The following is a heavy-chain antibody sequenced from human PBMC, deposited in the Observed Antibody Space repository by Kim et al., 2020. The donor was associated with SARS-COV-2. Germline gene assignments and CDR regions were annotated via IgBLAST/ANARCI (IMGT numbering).Heavy chain of an antibody. CDR3: ARGLWGRFDP. J-gene: IGHJ5*02. V-gene: IGHV6-1*01. D-gene: IGHD3-16*01. Sequence: WSYDYAVSVKSRIIINADTSKNQFSVQLNSVTPEDTAVYYCARGLWGRFDPWGQGTLVTVSS. CDR2: WSY.